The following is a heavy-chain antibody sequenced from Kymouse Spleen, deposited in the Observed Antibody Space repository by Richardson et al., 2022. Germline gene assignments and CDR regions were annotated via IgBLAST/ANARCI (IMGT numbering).Heavy chain of an antibody. J-gene: IGHJ5*02. V-gene: IGHV4-39*01. CDR3: APRYSSGWYGGWFDP. CDR1: GGSISSSSYY. CDR2: IYYSGST. D-gene: IGHD6-19*01. Sequence: QLQLQESGPGLVKPSETLSLTCTVSGGSISSSSYYWGWIRQPPGKGLEWIGSIYYSGSTYYNPSLKSRVTISVDTSKNQFSLKLSSVTAADTAVYYCAPRYSSGWYGGWFDPWGQGTLVTVSS.